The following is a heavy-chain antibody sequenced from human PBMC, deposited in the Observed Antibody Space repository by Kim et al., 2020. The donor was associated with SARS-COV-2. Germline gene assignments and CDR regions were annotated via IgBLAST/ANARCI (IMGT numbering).Heavy chain of an antibody. CDR2: INPSGGST. CDR1: GYTFTSYY. CDR3: AILDLVDYGETNPVFDY. V-gene: IGHV1-46*01. J-gene: IGHJ4*02. Sequence: ASVKVSCKASGYTFTSYYMHWVRQAPGQGLEWMGIINPSGGSTSYAQKFQGRVTMTRDTSTSTVYMELSSLRSEDTAVYYCAILDLVDYGETNPVFDYWGQGTLVTVSS. D-gene: IGHD4-17*01.